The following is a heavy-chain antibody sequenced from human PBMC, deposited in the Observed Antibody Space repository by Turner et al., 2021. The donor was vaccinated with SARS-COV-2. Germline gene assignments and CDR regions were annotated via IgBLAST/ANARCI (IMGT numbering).Heavy chain of an antibody. D-gene: IGHD3-10*01. CDR2: IIPIFGTA. J-gene: IGHJ6*02. CDR1: GGPFSSYA. CDR3: ARGATLVRGVIENLYYYYYGMDV. Sequence: QVQLVQSGAKVKKPGSSVKVSCKASGGPFSSYAISWVRQAPGQGREWMGGIIPIFGTANFAQKFQGRVTITADKSTSTAYMELSSLRSEDTAVYYCARGATLVRGVIENLYYYYYGMDVWGQGTTVTVSS. V-gene: IGHV1-69*06.